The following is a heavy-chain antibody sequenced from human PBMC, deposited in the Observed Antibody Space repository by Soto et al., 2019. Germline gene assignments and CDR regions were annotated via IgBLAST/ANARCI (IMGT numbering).Heavy chain of an antibody. CDR2: LHYDGSI. CDR1: GASTSAYY. Sequence: QVQVQESGPGLVKASETLSLTCTVSGASTSAYYWSWVRQVPGKGLEWIASLHYDGSINYNPSLTCRVILSGDTPNNQFSLKLNSVPDADTAIYYCATRVVRNYFGVDVWGPGAKVTVSS. V-gene: IGHV4-59*01. J-gene: IGHJ6*02. D-gene: IGHD2-8*01. CDR3: ATRVVRNYFGVDV.